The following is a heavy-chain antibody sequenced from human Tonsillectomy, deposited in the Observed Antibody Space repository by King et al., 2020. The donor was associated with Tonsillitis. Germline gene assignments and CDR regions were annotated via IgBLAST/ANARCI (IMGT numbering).Heavy chain of an antibody. Sequence: EVQLVESGGGLVKPGGSLKLSCAASGFTFSGSVIHWVRQASGKGLEWVGRIRTKANSYATAYGAAVKGRFTISRDDSKNTAYLQMNSLKTEDTAVYYCVTQNDDWGQGTLVTVSS. CDR1: GFTFSGSV. V-gene: IGHV3-73*01. CDR2: IRTKANSYAT. J-gene: IGHJ4*02. CDR3: VTQNDD.